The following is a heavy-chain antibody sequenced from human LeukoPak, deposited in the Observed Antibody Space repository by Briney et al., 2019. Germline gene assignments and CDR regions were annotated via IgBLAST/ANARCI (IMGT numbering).Heavy chain of an antibody. J-gene: IGHJ6*02. CDR2: INSDGSST. V-gene: IGHV3-74*01. D-gene: IGHD3-3*01. CDR1: GFTFSSYW. Sequence: GGSLRLSCAASGFTFSSYWMHWVRQAPGKGLVWVSRINSDGSSTSYADSVKGRFTISRDNSKNTLYLQMNSLRAEDTAVYYCAKRTHVLQFSVYYYSMDVWGQGTTVTVSS. CDR3: AKRTHVLQFSVYYYSMDV.